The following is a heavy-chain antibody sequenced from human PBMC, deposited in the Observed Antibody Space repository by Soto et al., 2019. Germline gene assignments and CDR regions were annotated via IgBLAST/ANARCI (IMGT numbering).Heavy chain of an antibody. V-gene: IGHV3-64*01. J-gene: IGHJ2*01. D-gene: IGHD3-16*01. CDR3: ARGGGEFDL. Sequence: EVQLVESGGGLVQPGGSLRLSCAASGFTFSSYAMHWVRQAPGKGLEYVSTISSNGGSTYYANSVKGRFTISRDSSKNTVYLQMGSLRAEDMAVYYCARGGGEFDLLGRGTLVTVSS. CDR1: GFTFSSYA. CDR2: ISSNGGST.